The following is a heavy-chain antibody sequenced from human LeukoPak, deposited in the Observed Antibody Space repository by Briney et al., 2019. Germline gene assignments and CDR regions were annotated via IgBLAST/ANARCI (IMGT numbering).Heavy chain of an antibody. V-gene: IGHV3-21*01. CDR1: GFTFDTYS. CDR2: ISSSSSYI. Sequence: GGSLRLSCAASGFTFDTYSMNWVRQAPGKGLEWVSSISSSSSYIYYADSVKGRFTISRDNAKNSLYLQMNSLRAEDTAVYYCARAYSETYGLGYYYMDVWGKGTTVTISS. J-gene: IGHJ6*03. D-gene: IGHD1-26*01. CDR3: ARAYSETYGLGYYYMDV.